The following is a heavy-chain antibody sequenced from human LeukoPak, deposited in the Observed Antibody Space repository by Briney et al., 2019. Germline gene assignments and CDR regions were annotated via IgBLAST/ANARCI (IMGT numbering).Heavy chain of an antibody. CDR3: ARPLSSGYYGGGFDI. CDR2: IDPSDSYT. CDR1: GYSFTSYW. V-gene: IGHV5-10-1*01. Sequence: GESLKISCKGSGYSFTSYWISWVRQMPGKGLEWMGRIDPSDSYTYYSPSFQGHVTISADKSISTAYLQWSSLKASDTAMYYCARPLSSGYYGGGFDIWGQGTMVTVSS. D-gene: IGHD3-22*01. J-gene: IGHJ3*02.